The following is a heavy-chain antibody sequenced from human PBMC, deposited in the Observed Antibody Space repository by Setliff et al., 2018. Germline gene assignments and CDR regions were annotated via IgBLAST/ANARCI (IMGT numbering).Heavy chain of an antibody. J-gene: IGHJ4*02. Sequence: SETLSLTCTVSGGSISSYSWSWIRQPPGKGLEWIGYIYSSGSTNYNPSLKSRVAISRDTSTNQLSLELRSVTAADTAVYYCARLQFYSSGWYRDDCWGQGTLVTVSS. CDR2: IYSSGST. CDR3: ARLQFYSSGWYRDDC. D-gene: IGHD6-19*01. V-gene: IGHV4-59*08. CDR1: GGSISSYS.